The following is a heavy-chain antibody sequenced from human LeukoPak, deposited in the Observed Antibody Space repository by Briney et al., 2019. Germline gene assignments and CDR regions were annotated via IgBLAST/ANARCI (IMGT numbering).Heavy chain of an antibody. CDR2: ISGSGGST. D-gene: IGHD3-22*01. Sequence: PGGSLRLSCAASGFTFSSYARSWVRQAPGKGLEWVSAISGSGGSTYYADSVKGRFTISRDNSKNTLYLQMNSLRAEDTAVYYCAKDYYDSSGYSYYYYYYYMDVWGKGTTVTVSS. CDR1: GFTFSSYA. CDR3: AKDYYDSSGYSYYYYYYYMDV. V-gene: IGHV3-23*01. J-gene: IGHJ6*03.